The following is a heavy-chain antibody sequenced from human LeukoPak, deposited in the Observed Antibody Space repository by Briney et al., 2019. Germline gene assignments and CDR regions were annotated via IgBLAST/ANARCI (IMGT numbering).Heavy chain of an antibody. V-gene: IGHV1-8*01. CDR1: GYTFTSYD. D-gene: IGHD2-2*01. J-gene: IGHJ6*03. Sequence: GASVKVSCKXSGYTFTSYDINWVRQATGQGLEWMGWMNPNSGNTGYAQKFQGRVTMTRNTSISTAYMELSSLRSEDTAVYYCARGKRAGYCSSTSCPNYYYYMDVWGKGTTVTVSS. CDR2: MNPNSGNT. CDR3: ARGKRAGYCSSTSCPNYYYYMDV.